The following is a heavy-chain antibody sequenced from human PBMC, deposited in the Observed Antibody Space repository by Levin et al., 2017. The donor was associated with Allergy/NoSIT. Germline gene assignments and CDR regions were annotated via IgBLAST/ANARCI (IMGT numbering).Heavy chain of an antibody. V-gene: IGHV3-7*04. CDR2: IKQDGSEK. CDR1: GFTFSSYW. CDR3: ARDQRYDYVWGSYRYTGLDY. J-gene: IGHJ4*02. D-gene: IGHD3-16*02. Sequence: GGSLRLSCAASGFTFSSYWMSWVRQAPGKGLEWVANIKQDGSEKYYVDSVKGRFTISRDNAKNSLYLQMNSLRAEDTAVYYCARDQRYDYVWGSYRYTGLDYWGQGTLVTVSS.